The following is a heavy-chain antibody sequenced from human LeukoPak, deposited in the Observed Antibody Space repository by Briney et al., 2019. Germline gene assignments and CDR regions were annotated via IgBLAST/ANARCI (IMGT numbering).Heavy chain of an antibody. CDR1: GFTFSNAW. V-gene: IGHV3-15*01. CDR2: IKSKNDGWTT. D-gene: IGHD1-26*01. Sequence: GGSLRLSCAASGFTFSNAWMSWVRQAPRKGRGWVCRIKSKNDGWTTDNAAHVKSRFTITKDDSKNTLYLQMTSLKTEDTAVYYCTTDRGSYYGYWGRGTLVTVSS. CDR3: TTDRGSYYGY. J-gene: IGHJ4*02.